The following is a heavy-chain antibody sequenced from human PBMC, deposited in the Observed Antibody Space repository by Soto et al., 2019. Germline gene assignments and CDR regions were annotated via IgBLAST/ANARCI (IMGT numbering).Heavy chain of an antibody. J-gene: IGHJ5*02. CDR2: INPSGGST. D-gene: IGHD2-15*01. Sequence: ASVKVSCKASGYTFTSYYMHWVRQAPGQGLEWMGIINPSGGSTSYAQKFQGRVTMTRDTSTSTVYMELSSLRSEDTAVYYCARDRSCSGPSCCSGAGENWFDPWGQGTLVTVSS. V-gene: IGHV1-46*01. CDR3: ARDRSCSGPSCCSGAGENWFDP. CDR1: GYTFTSYY.